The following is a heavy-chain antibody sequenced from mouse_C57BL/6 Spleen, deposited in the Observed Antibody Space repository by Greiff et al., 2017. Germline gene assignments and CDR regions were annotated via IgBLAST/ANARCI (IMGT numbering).Heavy chain of an antibody. CDR2: ISSGSSTI. D-gene: IGHD4-1*01. V-gene: IGHV5-17*01. J-gene: IGHJ3*01. CDR1: GFTFSDYG. CDR3: ARMGNWDGAY. Sequence: EVQLQQSGGGLVKPGGSLKLSCAASGFTFSDYGMHWVRQAPEKGLEWVAYISSGSSTIYYADTVKGRFTISRDNAKNTLFLQMTSLRSEDTAMYYCARMGNWDGAYWGQGTLVTVSA.